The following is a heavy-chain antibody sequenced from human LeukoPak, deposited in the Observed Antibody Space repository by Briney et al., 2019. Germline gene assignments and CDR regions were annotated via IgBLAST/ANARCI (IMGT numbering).Heavy chain of an antibody. CDR2: IRYDGSNK. D-gene: IGHD1-1*01. V-gene: IGHV3-30*02. CDR3: AKDKGFGTGTLDF. Sequence: GGSLRLSCAASGFTFSSYGMHWVRQAPGKGLDCVAFIRYDGSNKYYADSVKGRFTISRDNSKNTLYLQMNSLRAEDTAVYYCAKDKGFGTGTLDFWGQGTLVTVSS. CDR1: GFTFSSYG. J-gene: IGHJ4*02.